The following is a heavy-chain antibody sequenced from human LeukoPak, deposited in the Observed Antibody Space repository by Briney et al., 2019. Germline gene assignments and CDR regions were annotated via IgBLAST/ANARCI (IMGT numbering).Heavy chain of an antibody. D-gene: IGHD2-21*02. J-gene: IGHJ4*02. V-gene: IGHV1-18*01. CDR3: AGDRPRAIVVVTATPAPFDY. CDR1: GYTFTSYG. Sequence: ASVKVSCKASGYTFTSYGISWVRQAPGQGLEWMGWISAYNGNTNYAQKLQGRVTMTTDTSTSTAYMELRSLRSDDTAVYYCAGDRPRAIVVVTATPAPFDYWGQGTLVTVSS. CDR2: ISAYNGNT.